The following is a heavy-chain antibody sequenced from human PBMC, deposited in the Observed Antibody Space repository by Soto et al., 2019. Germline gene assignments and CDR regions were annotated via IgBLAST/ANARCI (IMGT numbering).Heavy chain of an antibody. CDR3: ARTPNTLWFGDYYYFDY. Sequence: SETLSLTCTVSGGSISSSSYYWSWIRQPPGKGLEWIGYIYYSGSTNYNPSLKSRVTISVDTSKNQFSLKLSSVTAADTAVYYCARTPNTLWFGDYYYFDYWGQGTLVTVSS. D-gene: IGHD3-10*01. CDR2: IYYSGST. J-gene: IGHJ4*02. V-gene: IGHV4-61*05. CDR1: GGSISSSSYY.